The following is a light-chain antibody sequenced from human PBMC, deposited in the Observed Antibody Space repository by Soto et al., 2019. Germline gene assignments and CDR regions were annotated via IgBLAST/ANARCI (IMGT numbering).Light chain of an antibody. CDR2: GAS. V-gene: IGKV3-15*01. CDR3: QQYNNWPPAIT. CDR1: QSVSSN. Sequence: IGMTQSPATLSVSPGERATLSCRASQSVSSNLAWYQQKPGQAPRLLIYGASTRATGIPARFSGSGSGTEFTLTISSLQSEDFAVYYCQQYNNWPPAITFGQGTRLEIK. J-gene: IGKJ5*01.